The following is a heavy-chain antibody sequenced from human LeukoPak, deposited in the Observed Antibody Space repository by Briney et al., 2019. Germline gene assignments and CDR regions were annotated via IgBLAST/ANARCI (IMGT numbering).Heavy chain of an antibody. CDR3: ARSTYYDFWSGYYKRPFDY. J-gene: IGHJ4*02. V-gene: IGHV4-38-2*02. D-gene: IGHD3-3*01. CDR1: GYSISSGYY. Sequence: KPSETLSLTCTVSGYSISSGYYWGWIRQPPGKGLGWIGEINHSGSTNYNPSLKSRVTVSVDTSKNQFSLKLSSVTAADTAVYYCARSTYYDFWSGYYKRPFDYWGQGTLVTVSS. CDR2: INHSGST.